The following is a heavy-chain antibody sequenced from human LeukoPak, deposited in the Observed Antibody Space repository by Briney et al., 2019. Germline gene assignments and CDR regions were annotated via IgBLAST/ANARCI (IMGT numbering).Heavy chain of an antibody. J-gene: IGHJ5*02. CDR1: GGSLSSYY. V-gene: IGHV4-59*01. CDR2: IYYSGST. Sequence: PSETLSLTCTVSGGSLSSYYWSWVRQPPGKGLEGIGYIYYSGSTNYNPSLRSRVTISVDTSKNQFSLKLSSVTAAGTAVYYCARQAVPAAKKNWFDPWGQATLVTVS. CDR3: ARQAVPAAKKNWFDP. D-gene: IGHD2-2*01.